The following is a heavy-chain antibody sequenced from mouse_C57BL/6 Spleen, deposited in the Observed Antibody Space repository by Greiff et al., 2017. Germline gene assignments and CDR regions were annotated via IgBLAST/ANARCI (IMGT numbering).Heavy chain of an antibody. CDR2: IYPGGGYT. CDR3: ARNWDEYYFDY. V-gene: IGHV1-63*01. J-gene: IGHJ2*01. D-gene: IGHD4-1*01. CDR1: GYTFTNYW. Sequence: QFQLQQSGAELVRPGTSVKMSCKASGYTFTNYWIGWAKQRPGHGLEWIGDIYPGGGYTNYNEKFKGKATLTADKSSSTAYMQFSSLTSEDSAIYYCARNWDEYYFDYWGQGTTLTVSS.